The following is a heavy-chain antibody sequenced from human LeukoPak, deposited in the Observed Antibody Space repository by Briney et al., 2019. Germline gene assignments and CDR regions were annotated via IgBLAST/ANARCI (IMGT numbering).Heavy chain of an antibody. CDR3: ARDPHDILTGYPKGYGMDV. V-gene: IGHV1-18*01. CDR2: ISAYNGNT. Sequence: ASVKVSCKASGYTFTSYGISWVRQAPGQGLEWMGWISAYNGNTNYAQKLQGRVTMTTDTSTSTAYMELRSLRSDDTAVYYCARDPHDILTGYPKGYGMDVWGQGTTVTVSS. D-gene: IGHD3-9*01. J-gene: IGHJ6*02. CDR1: GYTFTSYG.